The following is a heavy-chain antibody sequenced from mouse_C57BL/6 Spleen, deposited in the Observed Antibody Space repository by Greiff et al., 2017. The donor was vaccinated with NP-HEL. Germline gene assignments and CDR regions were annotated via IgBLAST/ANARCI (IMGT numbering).Heavy chain of an antibody. CDR1: GFSLTSYG. D-gene: IGHD1-1*01. Sequence: VKLQESGPGLVQPSQSLSITCTVSGFSLTSYGVHWVRQSPGKGLEWLGVIWSGGSTDYNAAFISRLSISKDNSKSQVFFKMNSLQADDTAIYYCARNPLYYYGSSPWYFDVWGTGTTVTVSS. J-gene: IGHJ1*03. V-gene: IGHV2-2*01. CDR3: ARNPLYYYGSSPWYFDV. CDR2: IWSGGST.